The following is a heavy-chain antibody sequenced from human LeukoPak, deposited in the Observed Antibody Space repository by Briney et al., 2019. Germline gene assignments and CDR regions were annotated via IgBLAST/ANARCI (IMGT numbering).Heavy chain of an antibody. CDR2: ISGSGGST. Sequence: PGGSLRLSCAVSGLTFSSSWMDWVRQAPGKGLEWVSAISGSGGSTYYADSVKGRFTISRDNSKNTLYLQMNSLRAEDTAVYYCAKDPRSPYYDFWSGSTNIDYWGQGTLVTVSS. CDR1: GLTFSSSW. D-gene: IGHD3-3*01. J-gene: IGHJ4*02. V-gene: IGHV3-23*01. CDR3: AKDPRSPYYDFWSGSTNIDY.